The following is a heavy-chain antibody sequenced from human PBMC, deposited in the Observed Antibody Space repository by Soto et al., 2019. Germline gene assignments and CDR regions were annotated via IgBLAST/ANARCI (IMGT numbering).Heavy chain of an antibody. J-gene: IGHJ5*02. CDR1: GGSIDSGGYS. Sequence: QLQLQESGSGLVKPSQTLSLTCAVSGGSIDSGGYSWNWIRQPPGKGLEWIGYIYHTGAAHYNASLEGRFSLSVDMSKNQFSLQMTSVTAADTAVYYCVRASYILPFDPWGQGIFVTVSS. CDR3: VRASYILPFDP. D-gene: IGHD2-21*01. CDR2: IYHTGAA. V-gene: IGHV4-30-2*01.